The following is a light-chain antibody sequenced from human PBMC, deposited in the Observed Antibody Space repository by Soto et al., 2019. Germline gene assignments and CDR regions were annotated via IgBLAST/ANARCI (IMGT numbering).Light chain of an antibody. CDR1: QSVSNNY. CDR3: QQYVSSPLT. CDR2: GAS. J-gene: IGKJ4*01. V-gene: IGKV3-20*01. Sequence: EIVLTQSPGTLSLSPGEGATLSCRASQSVSNNYLAWYQQKPGQAPRLVISGASSRATAIPDRFSGSGSGTDFTLTISGLEPEDFAVYYCQQYVSSPLTFGGGTKVDIK.